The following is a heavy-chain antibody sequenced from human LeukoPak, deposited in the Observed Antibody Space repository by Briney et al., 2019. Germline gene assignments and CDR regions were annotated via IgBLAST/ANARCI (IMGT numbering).Heavy chain of an antibody. D-gene: IGHD3-22*01. J-gene: IGHJ3*02. CDR3: ARHLNTMIVVVPLNDAFDI. CDR2: IYYSGST. CDR1: GGSISSSSYY. Sequence: SETLSLTCTVSGGSISSSSYYWGWIRQPPGKGLEWIGYIYYSGSTNYNPSLKSRVTISVDTSKNQFSLKLSSVTAADTAVYYCARHLNTMIVVVPLNDAFDIWGQGTMVTVSS. V-gene: IGHV4-61*05.